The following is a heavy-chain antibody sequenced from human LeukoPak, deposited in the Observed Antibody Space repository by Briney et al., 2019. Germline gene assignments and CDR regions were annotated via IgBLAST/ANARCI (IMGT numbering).Heavy chain of an antibody. J-gene: IGHJ4*02. Sequence: PGRSLRLSCAASGFTFSCYWMHWVRQVPGKGLVWVSRINSDGSSTSYADSVKGRFTISRDNAKNTLYLQMNSLRAEDTAVYYCASRALSGTYYVYYFDYWGQGTLVTVSS. V-gene: IGHV3-74*01. CDR3: ASRALSGTYYVYYFDY. D-gene: IGHD1-26*01. CDR1: GFTFSCYW. CDR2: INSDGSST.